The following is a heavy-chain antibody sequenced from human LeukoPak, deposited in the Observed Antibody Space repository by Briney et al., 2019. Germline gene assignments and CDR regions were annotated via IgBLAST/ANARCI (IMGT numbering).Heavy chain of an antibody. CDR1: GYSIRIGYY. J-gene: IGHJ5*02. Sequence: PSENLSLTSAVSGYSIRIGYYWGWLRQPPGEGLEWIGSIYHSGSTYYNPSLKSRVTISVDTSKNQFSLKLSSVTAADTAVYYCARHPGPAAYNWFDPWGQGTLVTVSS. D-gene: IGHD2-2*01. V-gene: IGHV4-38-2*01. CDR3: ARHPGPAAYNWFDP. CDR2: IYHSGST.